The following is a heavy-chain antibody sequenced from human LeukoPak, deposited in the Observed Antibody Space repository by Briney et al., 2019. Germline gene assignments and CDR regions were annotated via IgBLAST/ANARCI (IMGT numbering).Heavy chain of an antibody. D-gene: IGHD6-19*01. V-gene: IGHV3-7*03. CDR3: AKARITVTGTFDY. CDR2: IKQDGSEK. J-gene: IGHJ4*02. CDR1: GFTFSSYW. Sequence: GGSPRLSCAASGFTFSSYWMSWVRQAPGKGLEWVANIKQDGSEKYYVDSVKGRFTISRDNAKNSLYLQMNSLRAEDTAVYYCAKARITVTGTFDYWGQGTLVTVSS.